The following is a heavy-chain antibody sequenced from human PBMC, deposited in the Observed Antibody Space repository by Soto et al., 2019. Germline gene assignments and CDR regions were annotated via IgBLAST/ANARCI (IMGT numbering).Heavy chain of an antibody. Sequence: QVQLQESGPGLVKPSGTLSLTCAVSGGSISSSNWWTWVRQPPGKGLEWIGEIYHSGSTNYNPSLKRRVTISVDKSKNQFSLKLNSVTAADTAVYYCARYSAGISWYYYGVDVWGQGTTVTVSS. CDR2: IYHSGST. D-gene: IGHD5-12*01. CDR1: GGSISSSNW. V-gene: IGHV4-4*02. CDR3: ARYSAGISWYYYGVDV. J-gene: IGHJ6*02.